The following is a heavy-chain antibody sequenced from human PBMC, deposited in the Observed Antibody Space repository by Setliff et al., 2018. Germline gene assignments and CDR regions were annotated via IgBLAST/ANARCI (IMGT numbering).Heavy chain of an antibody. CDR3: LRDRPYSNSPEDAFDV. J-gene: IGHJ3*01. V-gene: IGHV1-18*01. CDR1: GYTFTIYG. D-gene: IGHD6-6*01. CDR2: ISGFNSYT. Sequence: ASVKVSCKASGYTFTIYGINWVRQAPGQGLEWMGWISGFNSYTQYSQKFKGRVTMTTDTSTSTAYMELRSLRSDDTAVYYCLRDRPYSNSPEDAFDVWGQGTSVTVSS.